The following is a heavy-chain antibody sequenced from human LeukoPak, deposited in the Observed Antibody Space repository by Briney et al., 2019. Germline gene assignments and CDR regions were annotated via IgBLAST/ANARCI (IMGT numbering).Heavy chain of an antibody. CDR2: IYYSGST. J-gene: IGHJ2*01. CDR1: GGSISSYY. CDR3: ARDFRMTTVTTWNWYFDL. Sequence: SETLSLTCTVSGGSISSYYWSWIRQPPGKGLEWIGYIYYSGSTYYNPSLKSRVTISVGTSKNQFSLKLSSVTAADTAVYYCARDFRMTTVTTWNWYFDLWGRGTLVTVSS. V-gene: IGHV4-59*12. D-gene: IGHD4-17*01.